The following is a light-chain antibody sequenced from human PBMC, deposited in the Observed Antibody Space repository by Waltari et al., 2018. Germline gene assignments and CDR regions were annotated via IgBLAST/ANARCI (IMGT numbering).Light chain of an antibody. Sequence: QSALTQPASVSGSPGQSVTISCTGVSRYGDEYKIVSWSRQHPVQVPKLILFDVCNRPTDISTRFSGSRSGNTAFLTISRLQADDEADYYCTTYPDTNTPVVFGGGTKVTV. CDR3: TTYPDTNTPVV. CDR1: SRYGDEYKI. J-gene: IGLJ2*01. V-gene: IGLV2-14*03. CDR2: DVC.